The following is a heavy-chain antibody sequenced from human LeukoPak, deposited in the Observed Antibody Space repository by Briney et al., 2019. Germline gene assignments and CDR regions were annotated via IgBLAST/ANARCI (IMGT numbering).Heavy chain of an antibody. J-gene: IGHJ3*02. Sequence: SQTLSLTCTVSGGSICSGDYYWSWIRQPPGKGLEWIGYIYYSGSTYYNPSLKSRVTISVDTSKNQFSLKLSSVTAADTAVYYCATYVDIVATTTGGCSGGSCYSGDAFDIWGQGTMVTVSS. CDR3: ATYVDIVATTTGGCSGGSCYSGDAFDI. V-gene: IGHV4-30-4*01. CDR2: IYYSGST. CDR1: GGSICSGDYY. D-gene: IGHD2-15*01.